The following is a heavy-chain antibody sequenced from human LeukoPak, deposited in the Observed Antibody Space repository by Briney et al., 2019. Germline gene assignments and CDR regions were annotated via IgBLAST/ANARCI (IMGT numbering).Heavy chain of an antibody. V-gene: IGHV1-46*01. CDR2: IYPRDGST. CDR1: GYTFTSNY. Sequence: ASVKVSCKASGYTFTSNYIHWVRQAPGQGLEWMGMIYPRDGSTSYAQKFQGRVTVTRDTSTSTVHMELSGLRSEDTAVYYCARDQEGFDYWGQGTLVTVTS. CDR3: ARDQEGFDY. J-gene: IGHJ4*02.